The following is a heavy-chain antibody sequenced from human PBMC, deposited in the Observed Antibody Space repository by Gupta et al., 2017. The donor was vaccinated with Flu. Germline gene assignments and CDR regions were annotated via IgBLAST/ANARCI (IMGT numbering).Heavy chain of an antibody. CDR2: IYYSSTT. CDR1: GDSISSDY. Sequence: QVQLQESGPRLVKPSETLSLTCTVSGDSISSDYWNWIRQPPGKGLEWIGFIYYSSTTNYNPSLKSRVTMSVDTSKNQFSLKLTSVTAADTAVYYCARLHNPHNSGFDYWGQGTLVTVSS. CDR3: ARLHNPHNSGFDY. D-gene: IGHD6-19*01. J-gene: IGHJ4*02. V-gene: IGHV4-59*08.